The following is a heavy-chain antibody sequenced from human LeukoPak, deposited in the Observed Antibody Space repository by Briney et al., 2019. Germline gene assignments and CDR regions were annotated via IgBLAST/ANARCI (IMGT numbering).Heavy chain of an antibody. CDR1: GYELTNNW. J-gene: IGHJ5*02. Sequence: GESLKICCKISGYELTNNWIDWVRQVPGKGLEWMGLIYPGYSDAKYSPSFQGQVTLSVDASISTAYLQLSGLRASDTAIYYCVRFALTSSLDHWGQGTLVTVSS. CDR2: IYPGYSDA. V-gene: IGHV5-51*01. D-gene: IGHD6-13*01. CDR3: VRFALTSSLDH.